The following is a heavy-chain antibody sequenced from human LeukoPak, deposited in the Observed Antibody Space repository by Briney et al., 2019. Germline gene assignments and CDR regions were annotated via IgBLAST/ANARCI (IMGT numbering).Heavy chain of an antibody. CDR1: GFTFSSYW. CDR3: ARITMVRGVIMDY. J-gene: IGHJ4*02. Sequence: GGSLRLSCAASGFTFSSYWMSWVRQAPGKGLEWVANIKKDGSEKYYVDSVKGRFTISRDNAKNSLYLQMNSLRAEDTAVYYCARITMVRGVIMDYWGQGTLVTVSS. V-gene: IGHV3-7*03. CDR2: IKKDGSEK. D-gene: IGHD3-10*01.